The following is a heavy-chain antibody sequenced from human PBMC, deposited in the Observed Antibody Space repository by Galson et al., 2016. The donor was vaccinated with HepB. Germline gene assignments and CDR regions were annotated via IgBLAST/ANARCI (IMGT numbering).Heavy chain of an antibody. CDR3: ARGGAAGELQYL. Sequence: SLRLSCAASDFTVNSHYLTWVRQAPGKGLEWVSIIFSGGSTFYADSVKGRFTISRDDSKNTLYLQMDSLRDEDTAVYYCARGGAAGELQYLWGQGTLVTVSS. V-gene: IGHV3-53*01. J-gene: IGHJ4*02. CDR2: IFSGGST. CDR1: DFTVNSHY. D-gene: IGHD1-26*01.